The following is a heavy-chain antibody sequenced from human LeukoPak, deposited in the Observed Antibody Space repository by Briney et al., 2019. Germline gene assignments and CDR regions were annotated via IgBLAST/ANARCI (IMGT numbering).Heavy chain of an antibody. CDR1: GGSISSGGYY. Sequence: SETLSLTCTVSGGSISSGGYYWSWIRQHPEKGLEWIGYIYYSGSTYYNPSLKSRVTISVDTSKNQFSLKLSSVTAADTAVYYCASSGGGWFDPWGQGTLVTVSS. D-gene: IGHD3-10*01. CDR2: IYYSGST. J-gene: IGHJ5*02. CDR3: ASSGGGWFDP. V-gene: IGHV4-31*03.